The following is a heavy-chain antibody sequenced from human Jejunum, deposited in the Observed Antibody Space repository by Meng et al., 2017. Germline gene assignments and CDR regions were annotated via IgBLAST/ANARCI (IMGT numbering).Heavy chain of an antibody. CDR2: MNSDGNM. Sequence: GESLKISCAASGFTVSSTFMSWVRQAPGKGLEWVSKMNSDGNMNYGDSVKGRFTISRDNSKNTMYLQMSSLRAEDTAVYYCAGGRFDHWGQGTLVTVSS. CDR3: AGGRFDH. V-gene: IGHV3-66*02. J-gene: IGHJ4*03. CDR1: GFTVSSTF.